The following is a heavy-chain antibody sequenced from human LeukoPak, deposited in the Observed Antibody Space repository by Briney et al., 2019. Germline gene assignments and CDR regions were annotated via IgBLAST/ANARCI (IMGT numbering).Heavy chain of an antibody. V-gene: IGHV3-30*03. J-gene: IGHJ6*03. Sequence: PGGSLRLSCAASGFTFNSFCMHWVRLVPGKGLEWVAIISYDGTNKYYADSVKGRFTISRDSSKNTLYLQMNSLRLEDTAVYYCARAHLSSASTDYMTVWGKGTTVTVSS. CDR3: ARAHLSSASTDYMTV. CDR1: GFTFNSFC. CDR2: ISYDGTNK. D-gene: IGHD6-6*01.